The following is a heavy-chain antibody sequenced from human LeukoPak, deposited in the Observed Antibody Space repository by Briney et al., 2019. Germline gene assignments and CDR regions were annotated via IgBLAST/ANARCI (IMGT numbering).Heavy chain of an antibody. V-gene: IGHV4-34*01. Sequence: SQTLPLTCAVYGGSFSGYYWSWIRQPPGKGLEWIGEINHSGSTNYNPSLKSRVTISVDTSKNQFSLKLSSVTAADTAVYYCARGRVYDYVWGSYRKNWFDPWGQGTLVTVSS. CDR1: GGSFSGYY. J-gene: IGHJ5*02. D-gene: IGHD3-16*02. CDR2: INHSGST. CDR3: ARGRVYDYVWGSYRKNWFDP.